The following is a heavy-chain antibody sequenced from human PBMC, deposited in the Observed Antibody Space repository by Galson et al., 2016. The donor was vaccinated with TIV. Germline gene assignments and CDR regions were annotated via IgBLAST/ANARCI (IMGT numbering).Heavy chain of an antibody. V-gene: IGHV1-69*01. CDR2: IIPIFGTT. CDR1: GGKFSSYV. J-gene: IGHJ5*02. CDR3: ARATNYYDTWFDP. D-gene: IGHD3-10*01. Sequence: ASGGKFSSYVISWVRQAPGQGLEWMERIIPIFGTTKYAQKFQGRVTIIADESTDTAYSELNSLTSEDTAVYYCARATNYYDTWFDPWGQGTLVTVAS.